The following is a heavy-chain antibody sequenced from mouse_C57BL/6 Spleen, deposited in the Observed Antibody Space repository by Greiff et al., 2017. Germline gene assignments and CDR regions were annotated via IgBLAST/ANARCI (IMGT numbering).Heavy chain of an antibody. J-gene: IGHJ4*01. CDR2: IDTNGGGT. V-gene: IGHV1-72*01. CDR3: ASEDREGAMDY. CDR1: GYTFTSYW. Sequence: VQLQQPGAELVKPGASVKLSCKASGYTFTSYWMHWVQQRPGRGLEWMGMIDTNGGGTKYNEKLKGKATLTVDKPYSTAYMQLSSLTSEDSAVYYSASEDREGAMDYWGQGASVTVSS.